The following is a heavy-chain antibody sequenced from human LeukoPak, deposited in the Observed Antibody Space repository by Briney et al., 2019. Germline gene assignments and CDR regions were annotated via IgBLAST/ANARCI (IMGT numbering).Heavy chain of an antibody. J-gene: IGHJ4*02. CDR2: ISSSSSTI. D-gene: IGHD1-14*01. CDR1: GFTFSSYS. CDR3: ARDGARTGFDY. V-gene: IGHV3-48*01. Sequence: GGSLRLSCAASGFTFSSYSMNWVRQAPGKGLEWVSYISSSSSTIYYADSVKGRFTISRDNAKNSLYLQMNSLRAEDTAVYYCARDGARTGFDYWGQGTLVTVSS.